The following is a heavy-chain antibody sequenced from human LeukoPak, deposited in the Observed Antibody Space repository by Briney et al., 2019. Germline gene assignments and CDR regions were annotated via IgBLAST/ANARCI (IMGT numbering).Heavy chain of an antibody. CDR1: GGSSSGYY. Sequence: PSETLSLTCAVYGGSSSGYYWSWIRQPPGKGLEWIGEINHSGSTNYNPSLKSRVTISVDTSKNQFSLKLSSVTAADTAVYYCARLSRGYSYIYGHYFDYWGQGTLVTVSS. J-gene: IGHJ4*02. CDR2: INHSGST. D-gene: IGHD5-18*01. V-gene: IGHV4-34*01. CDR3: ARLSRGYSYIYGHYFDY.